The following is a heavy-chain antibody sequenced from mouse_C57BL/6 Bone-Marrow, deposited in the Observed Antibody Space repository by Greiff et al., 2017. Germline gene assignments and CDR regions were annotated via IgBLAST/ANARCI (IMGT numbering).Heavy chain of an antibody. V-gene: IGHV1-69*01. D-gene: IGHD4-1*01. CDR2: IDPSDSYT. CDR3: ARDSNWDYFDY. CDR1: GYTFTSYW. J-gene: IGHJ2*01. Sequence: QVQLQQPGAELVMPGASVKLSCKASGYTFTSYWMHWVKQRPGQGLEWIGEIDPSDSYTNYNQKFKGKSTLTVYKSSSTAYMQLSRLTSEDSAVYYCARDSNWDYFDYGGQGTTLTVSS.